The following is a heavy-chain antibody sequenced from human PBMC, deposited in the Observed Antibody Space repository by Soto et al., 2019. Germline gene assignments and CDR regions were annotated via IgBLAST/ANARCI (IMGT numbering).Heavy chain of an antibody. J-gene: IGHJ6*02. CDR3: ARERIVVVPAGYYYYGMDV. Sequence: ASVKVSCKASGYTFTGYYMHWVRQANGQGLEWMGWINPNSGGTNYAQKFQGWVTMTRDTSISTAYMELSRLRSDDTAVYYCARERIVVVPAGYYYYGMDVWGQGTTVTVSS. CDR2: INPNSGGT. D-gene: IGHD2-2*01. V-gene: IGHV1-2*04. CDR1: GYTFTGYY.